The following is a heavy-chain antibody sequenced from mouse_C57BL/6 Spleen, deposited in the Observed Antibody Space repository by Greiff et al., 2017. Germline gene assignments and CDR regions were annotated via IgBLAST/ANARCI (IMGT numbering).Heavy chain of an antibody. J-gene: IGHJ4*01. V-gene: IGHV1-4*01. CDR1: GYTFTSYT. Sequence: QVQLQQSGAELARPGASVKMSCKASGYTFTSYTMHWVKQRPGQGLEWIGYINPSSGYTKYNQKFKDKATLTADNSSRTAYMKPSSVTSEDSAVYYCARRGGNPYYAMDDWGQGTSVTVSS. CDR3: ARRGGNPYYAMDD. CDR2: INPSSGYT. D-gene: IGHD2-1*01.